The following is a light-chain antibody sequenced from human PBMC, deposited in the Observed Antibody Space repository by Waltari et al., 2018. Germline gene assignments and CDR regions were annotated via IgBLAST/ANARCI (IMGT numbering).Light chain of an antibody. Sequence: QSVLTQSPSVSAAPGQKVIISCSGTSSNLGNNYVSWYQQLPGTPPKLLIYENTKRPSGVPDRFSGSKSGTSATLGITGLQTGDEAIYYCGAWDSSLSAVFGGGTKLTVV. CDR1: SSNLGNNY. V-gene: IGLV1-51*01. CDR2: ENT. CDR3: GAWDSSLSAV. J-gene: IGLJ2*01.